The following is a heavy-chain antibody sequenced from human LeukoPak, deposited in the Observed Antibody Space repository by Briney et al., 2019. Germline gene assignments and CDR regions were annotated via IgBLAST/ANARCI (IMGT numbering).Heavy chain of an antibody. D-gene: IGHD3-10*01. Sequence: GASVKVSCKASGYTFTSYGISWVRQAPGQGLEWMGGIIPIFGTANYAQKFQGRVTITADESTSTAYMELSSLRSEDTAVYYCARGVLLHPHDAFDIWGQGTMVTVSS. CDR1: GYTFTSYG. V-gene: IGHV1-69*13. J-gene: IGHJ3*02. CDR3: ARGVLLHPHDAFDI. CDR2: IIPIFGTA.